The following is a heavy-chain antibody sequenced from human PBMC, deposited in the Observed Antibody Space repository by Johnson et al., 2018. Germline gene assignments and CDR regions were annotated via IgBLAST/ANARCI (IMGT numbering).Heavy chain of an antibody. D-gene: IGHD3-16*02. CDR2: ISFDVKVP. J-gene: IGHJ1*01. CDR1: GFIFSSYD. V-gene: IGHV3-30*18. CDR3: ANGPLFGSVIAEFHH. Sequence: QVQLVESVGGVVQPGTSLRLSCAASGFIFSSYDFHWVRQAPGTGLEWVSVISFDVKVPYYADSLRGRFTISRDNSKNMVYLQMDSLRGEETAIYFCANGPLFGSVIAEFHHWGQGTLVTVSS.